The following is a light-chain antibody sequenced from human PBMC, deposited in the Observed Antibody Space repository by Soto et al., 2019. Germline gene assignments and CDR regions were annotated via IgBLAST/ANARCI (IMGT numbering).Light chain of an antibody. V-gene: IGKV3D-20*02. CDR2: DAY. J-gene: IGKJ5*01. CDR1: QSVSSSY. CDR3: QQRQYWPPIT. Sequence: EIVLTQSPGTLSLSPGERATLSCSASQSVSSSYLAWYQQKPGQAPRLVIYDAYNRAPGIPARFSGSGSGTDFTLTISSLEPEDFAVYYCQQRQYWPPITFGQGTRLEIK.